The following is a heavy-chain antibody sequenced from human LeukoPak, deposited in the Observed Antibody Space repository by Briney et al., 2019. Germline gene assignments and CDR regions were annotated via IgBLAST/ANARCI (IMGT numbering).Heavy chain of an antibody. CDR1: GYTFTGYY. V-gene: IGHV1-2*02. CDR3: ARSPGMTTVTADY. CDR2: INPNSGGT. D-gene: IGHD4-17*01. Sequence: ASVKVSCKASGYTFTGYYMHWVRQAPGQGLEWMGWINPNSGGTNYAQKLQGRVTMTRDTSISTAYMELSRLRSDDTAVYYCARSPGMTTVTADYWGQGTLVTVSS. J-gene: IGHJ4*02.